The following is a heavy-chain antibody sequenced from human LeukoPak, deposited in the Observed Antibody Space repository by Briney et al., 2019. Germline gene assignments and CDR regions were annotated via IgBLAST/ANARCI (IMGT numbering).Heavy chain of an antibody. CDR2: IHHSGST. V-gene: IGHV4-38-2*01. J-gene: IGHJ4*02. D-gene: IGHD1-1*01. CDR1: GYSISRGYH. Sequence: SETLSLTCAVSGYSISRGYHWGWIRQPPGKGLEWIGSIHHSGSTYYNSSLKSRVTISVDTSKNQFSLKVSSVTAADTAVYYCARVNWNPDYWGQGTLVTVTS. CDR3: ARVNWNPDY.